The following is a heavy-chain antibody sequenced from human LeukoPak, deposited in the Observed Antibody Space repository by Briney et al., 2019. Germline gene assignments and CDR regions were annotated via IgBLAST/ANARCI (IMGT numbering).Heavy chain of an antibody. Sequence: GGSLRLSCAASGFTFSSYGMHWVRQAPGKGLEWVSIIYSGGSTYNADSVKGRFTISRDNSKNTLYLQMNSLRAEDTAVYYCAREGTVRGQGTLVTVSS. V-gene: IGHV3-NL1*01. CDR1: GFTFSSYG. D-gene: IGHD4-11*01. CDR2: IYSGGST. CDR3: AREGTV. J-gene: IGHJ4*02.